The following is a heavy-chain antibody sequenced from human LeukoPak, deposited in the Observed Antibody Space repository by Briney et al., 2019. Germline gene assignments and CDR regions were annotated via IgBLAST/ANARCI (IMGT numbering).Heavy chain of an antibody. J-gene: IGHJ4*02. CDR1: GFTFSSYA. CDR2: ISGSGGST. D-gene: IGHD3-22*01. CDR3: AKDLGGTRTYYYDSSGYYPPGH. V-gene: IGHV3-23*01. Sequence: GSLSLSCAASGFTFSSYAMSWVRQAPGKGLEWVSAISGSGGSTYYADSVKGRFTISRDNSKNTLYLQMNSLRAEDTAVYYCAKDLGGTRTYYYDSSGYYPPGHWGQGTLVTVSS.